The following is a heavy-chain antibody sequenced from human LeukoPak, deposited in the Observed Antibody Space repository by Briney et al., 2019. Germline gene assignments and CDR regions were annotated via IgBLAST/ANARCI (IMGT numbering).Heavy chain of an antibody. D-gene: IGHD4-11*01. CDR2: INQDVSEE. V-gene: IGHV3-7*04. CDR3: ARDRGYSTFDF. Sequence: GGSLRLSCAASGFTFSSYWMSWVRQAPGKGLEWVANINQDVSEENFVASVKGRFTISRDNAKSSLFLQMNSLRAEDTAVYYCARDRGYSTFDFWGQGTLVTVSS. CDR1: GFTFSSYW. J-gene: IGHJ4*02.